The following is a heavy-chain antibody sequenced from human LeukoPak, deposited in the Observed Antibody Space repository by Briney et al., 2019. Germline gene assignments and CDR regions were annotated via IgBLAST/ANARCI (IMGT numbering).Heavy chain of an antibody. Sequence: GKSLRLSCIASGLTFKNYGMHWVRQAPGKGLEWVAVIWYDGSTKYYADSVKGRFTISRDNSKNTLFLQMTSLRAEDTAVYYCAKVYSSGWYYFDYWGQGTLVTVSS. CDR1: GLTFKNYG. J-gene: IGHJ4*02. CDR3: AKVYSSGWYYFDY. CDR2: IWYDGSTK. V-gene: IGHV3-33*06. D-gene: IGHD6-19*01.